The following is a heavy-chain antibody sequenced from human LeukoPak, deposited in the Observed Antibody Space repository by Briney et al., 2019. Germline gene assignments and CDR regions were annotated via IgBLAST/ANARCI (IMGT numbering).Heavy chain of an antibody. J-gene: IGHJ6*03. CDR2: MNPNSGNT. CDR3: ARGFLGYCTNGVCYTRGLSYYYYYYMDV. CDR1: GYTFTSNY. Sequence: ASVKVSCKAFGYTFTSNYMHWVRQATGQGLEWMGWMNPNSGNTGYAQKFQGRVTITRNTSISTAYMELSSLRSEDTAVYYCARGFLGYCTNGVCYTRGLSYYYYYYMDVWGKGTTVTVSS. V-gene: IGHV1-8*03. D-gene: IGHD2-8*01.